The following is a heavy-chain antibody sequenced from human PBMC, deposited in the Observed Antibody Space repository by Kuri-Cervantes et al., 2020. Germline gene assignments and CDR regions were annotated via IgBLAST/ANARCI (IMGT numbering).Heavy chain of an antibody. CDR2: IIPIFGTA. CDR1: GGTFSSYA. D-gene: IGHD5-18*01. V-gene: IGHV1-69*13. J-gene: IGHJ6*03. Sequence: SVKVSCKASGGTFSSYAISWVRQAPGQGLEWMGGIIPIFGTANYAQKFQGRVTITADESTSTAYMELSSLRSGDTAVYYCARGYSYGWSYYYMDVWGKGTTVTVSS. CDR3: ARGYSYGWSYYYMDV.